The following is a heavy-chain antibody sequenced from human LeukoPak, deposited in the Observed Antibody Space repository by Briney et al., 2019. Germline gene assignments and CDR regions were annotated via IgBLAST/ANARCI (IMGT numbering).Heavy chain of an antibody. CDR2: IKQDGSEK. D-gene: IGHD6-13*01. V-gene: IGHV3-7*01. CDR3: ARLDSSSWYGYYFDY. J-gene: IGHJ4*02. Sequence: PGGSLRLSCAASGFTVSSNYMSWVRQAPGKGLEWVANIKQDGSEKYYVDSVKGRFTISRDNAKNSLYLQMNSLRAEDTAVYYCARLDSSSWYGYYFDYWGQGTLVTVSS. CDR1: GFTVSSNY.